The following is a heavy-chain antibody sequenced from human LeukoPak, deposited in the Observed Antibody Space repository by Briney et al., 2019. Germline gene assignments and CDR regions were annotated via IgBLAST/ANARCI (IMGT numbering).Heavy chain of an antibody. J-gene: IGHJ4*02. D-gene: IGHD3-10*01. V-gene: IGHV1-18*01. CDR1: GYTFTDYP. Sequence: GASVNVSCKASGYTFTDYPINWVRQAPGQGLEWVGSISTKNGYTKLAQKFQGRVAMTKDTSANTIYMDLKSLTFDDTAVYCAREKLWFGEFPFDNWGQGTLVSVSS. CDR3: AREKLWFGEFPFDN. CDR2: ISTKNGYT.